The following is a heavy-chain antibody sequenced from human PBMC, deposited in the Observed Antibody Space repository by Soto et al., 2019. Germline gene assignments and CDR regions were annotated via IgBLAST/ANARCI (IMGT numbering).Heavy chain of an antibody. CDR2: ITGSGGST. D-gene: IGHD4-17*01. CDR1: GFTFSTYA. Sequence: GGSLRLSCAASGFTFSTYAMIWVRQAPGKGLEWVSVITGSGGSTYYADSVKGRFTISGDTSKNTLFLQMNSLRAEDTAVYYCAKDRYGDYGGIDYWGQGTTVTVSS. V-gene: IGHV3-23*01. J-gene: IGHJ4*02. CDR3: AKDRYGDYGGIDY.